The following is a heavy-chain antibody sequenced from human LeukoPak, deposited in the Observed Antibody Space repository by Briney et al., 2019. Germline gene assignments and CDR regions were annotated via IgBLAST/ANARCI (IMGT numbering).Heavy chain of an antibody. V-gene: IGHV3-30*02. CDR2: IRYDGSNK. Sequence: GGSLRLSCAASGFTFSSYGMHWVRQAPGKGLEWVAFIRYDGSNKYYADSVKGRFTISRDNSKNTLYLQMNSLRAEDTAVYYCAVRGLAVAGIDYWGQGTLVTVSS. CDR3: AVRGLAVAGIDY. D-gene: IGHD6-19*01. CDR1: GFTFSSYG. J-gene: IGHJ4*02.